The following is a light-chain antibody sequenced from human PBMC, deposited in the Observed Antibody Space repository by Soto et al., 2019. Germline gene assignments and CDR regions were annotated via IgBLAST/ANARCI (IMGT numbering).Light chain of an antibody. CDR1: DNIVRW. J-gene: IGKJ1*01. V-gene: IGKV1-5*01. CDR3: QHYKSFSRT. Sequence: DIQMTQSPSTLSASVGDRVTITCRASDNIVRWLNWYQQKPGKAPKLLIYAAANLPGGVPSRFAGSGSGTDFTLTITRLQPDDFATYYCQHYKSFSRTFGQGTKVDIK. CDR2: AAA.